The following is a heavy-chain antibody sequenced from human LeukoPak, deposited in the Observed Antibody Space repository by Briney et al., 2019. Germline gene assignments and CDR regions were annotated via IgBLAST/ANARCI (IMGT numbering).Heavy chain of an antibody. Sequence: GGSLRLSCAASGFPFSSYFMNWVRQAPGKGLEWVSSISGSSSYIYDADSVKGRFTISRDNAKNSLYLQMNSLRAEDTAVYYCARVIVGAAFDYWGQGTLVTVSS. CDR1: GFPFSSYF. D-gene: IGHD1-26*01. CDR3: ARVIVGAAFDY. V-gene: IGHV3-21*01. J-gene: IGHJ4*02. CDR2: ISGSSSYI.